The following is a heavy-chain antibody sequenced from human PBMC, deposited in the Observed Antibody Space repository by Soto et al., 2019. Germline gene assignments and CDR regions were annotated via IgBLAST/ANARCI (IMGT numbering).Heavy chain of an antibody. CDR1: GGSISSYY. D-gene: IGHD1-1*01. Sequence: QVQLQESGPGLVKPSETLSLTCTVSGGSISSYYWSWIRQPPGKGLEWMGYIYYSGSTIYNPSLNSRVTISVDTSKNQFSLRLSSVTAADTAMYYCAKDKYTDSVRKVWFFDFWGRGTLVTVSS. CDR3: AKDKYTDSVRKVWFFDF. CDR2: IYYSGST. J-gene: IGHJ2*01. V-gene: IGHV4-59*12.